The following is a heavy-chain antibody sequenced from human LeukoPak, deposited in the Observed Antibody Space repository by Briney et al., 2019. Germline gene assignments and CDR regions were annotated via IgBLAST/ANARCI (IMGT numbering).Heavy chain of an antibody. J-gene: IGHJ4*02. CDR2: ISSSSSYI. D-gene: IGHD3-16*01. CDR1: GFTFSSYS. Sequence: GGSLRLSCAASGFTFSSYSMNRVRQAPGKGLEWVSSISSSSSYIYYADSVKGRFTISRDNAKNSLYLQMNSLRAEDTAVYYCARADSYDYVWGSYIGLFDYWGQGTLVTVSS. V-gene: IGHV3-21*01. CDR3: ARADSYDYVWGSYIGLFDY.